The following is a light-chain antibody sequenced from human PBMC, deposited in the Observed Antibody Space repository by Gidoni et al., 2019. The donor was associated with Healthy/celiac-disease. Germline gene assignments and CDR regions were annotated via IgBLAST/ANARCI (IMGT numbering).Light chain of an antibody. J-gene: IGKJ5*01. Sequence: DIQMTQSPSSLSASVGDRVTITCRSSPGISNYLAWYQQKPGKVPKLLIYAASTLQSGVPSRFSCSGSGTDFTLTISSLQAEYVATYYCQKYNSAPPFGQGTRLEIK. CDR3: QKYNSAPP. CDR2: AAS. CDR1: PGISNY. V-gene: IGKV1-27*01.